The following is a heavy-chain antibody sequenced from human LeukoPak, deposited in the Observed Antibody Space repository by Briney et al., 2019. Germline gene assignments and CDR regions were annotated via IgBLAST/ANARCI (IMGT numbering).Heavy chain of an antibody. D-gene: IGHD5-18*01. CDR2: VWHDGSNR. J-gene: IGHJ4*02. CDR1: GFTFSSYA. V-gene: IGHV3-33*06. Sequence: GRSLRLSCTAPGFTFSSYAIHWIRQAPGKGLEWVALVWHDGSNRYYADSVKGRFTISRDNSKNTLYLQMNSLRAEDTAVYYCAKDGQSGYSYGGGQGTLVTVSS. CDR3: AKDGQSGYSYG.